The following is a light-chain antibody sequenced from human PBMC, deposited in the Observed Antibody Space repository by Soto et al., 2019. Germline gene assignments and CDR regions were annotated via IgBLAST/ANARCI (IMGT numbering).Light chain of an antibody. CDR3: QQYNNWPPET. J-gene: IGKJ3*01. CDR1: QSINSF. CDR2: GAS. V-gene: IGKV3-20*01. Sequence: EIVLTQSPGTLSLSPGEGATLSCRASQSINSFLAWYQQRRGQAPRLLIHGASNRATGIPDRFSGSGSGPDFTLTISRLEPEDFAVYYCQQYNNWPPETFGPGTKVDIK.